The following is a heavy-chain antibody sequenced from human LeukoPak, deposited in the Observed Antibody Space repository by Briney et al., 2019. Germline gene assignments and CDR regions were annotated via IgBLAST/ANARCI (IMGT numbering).Heavy chain of an antibody. Sequence: GGSLRLSRAASGFTFSNYWMHWVRRAPGKGLVWVSRINGDGSSTTYADSVKGRFTMSKDNAKNTLYLQMSSLRAEDTAVYYCSRGNYNGLNDLWGQGTLVTVSS. D-gene: IGHD3-10*01. CDR1: GFTFSNYW. V-gene: IGHV3-74*01. J-gene: IGHJ5*02. CDR2: INGDGSST. CDR3: SRGNYNGLNDL.